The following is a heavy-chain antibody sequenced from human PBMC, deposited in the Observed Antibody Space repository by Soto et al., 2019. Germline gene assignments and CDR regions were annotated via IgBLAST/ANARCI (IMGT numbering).Heavy chain of an antibody. Sequence: SETLSLTCTVSGGSISSYYWSWIRQPPGKGLEWIGYIYYSGSTNYNPSLKSRVTISVDTSKNQFSLKLSSVTAADTAVYYCARAPADYGDYSRYYWYFDLWGRGTLVTVSS. J-gene: IGHJ2*01. CDR1: GGSISSYY. CDR2: IYYSGST. V-gene: IGHV4-59*01. D-gene: IGHD4-17*01. CDR3: ARAPADYGDYSRYYWYFDL.